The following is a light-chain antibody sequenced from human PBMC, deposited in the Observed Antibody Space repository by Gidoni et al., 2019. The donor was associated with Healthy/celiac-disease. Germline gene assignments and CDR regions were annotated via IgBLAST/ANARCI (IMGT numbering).Light chain of an antibody. Sequence: QSVLTPPPSVSGAPGPRVTISCTGSSSNIGAGYDVHWYQQLPGTAPKLLTYGNSNRPSGVPDRFSGSKSGTSASLAITGLQAEDEADYYCQSYDSSLSGSVVFGGGTKLTVL. CDR3: QSYDSSLSGSVV. J-gene: IGLJ2*01. V-gene: IGLV1-40*01. CDR1: SSNIGAGYD. CDR2: GNS.